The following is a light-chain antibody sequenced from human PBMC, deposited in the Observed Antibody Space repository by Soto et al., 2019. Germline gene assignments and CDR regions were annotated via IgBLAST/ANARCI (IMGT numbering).Light chain of an antibody. CDR1: RSNIGNNA. CDR2: NNN. CDR3: ATWGDSLNARGV. J-gene: IGLJ3*02. Sequence: QSVLTQTPSASGAPGQTVTISCSGSRSNIGNNAVSWYQQLPGTAPKLLIYNNNQLPSGVPDRFSGSKSGTSASLAISGLRCEDGDYYYCATWGDSLNARGVFGGGTKLTVL. V-gene: IGLV1-44*01.